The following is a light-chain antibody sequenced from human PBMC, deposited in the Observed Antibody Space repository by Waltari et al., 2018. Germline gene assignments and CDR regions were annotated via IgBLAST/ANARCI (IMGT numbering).Light chain of an antibody. CDR3: QQYYSYPRT. V-gene: IGKV1-8*01. CDR2: AAS. Sequence: AIRMTQTPSSLSASTGDRVTITCRSSQGISRCVAWYQQKPGKAPKLLIYAASTLQSGVPARFSGSGSGTVFTLTISCLQAEDFATYYCQQYYSYPRTFGQGTKVEIK. CDR1: QGISRC. J-gene: IGKJ1*01.